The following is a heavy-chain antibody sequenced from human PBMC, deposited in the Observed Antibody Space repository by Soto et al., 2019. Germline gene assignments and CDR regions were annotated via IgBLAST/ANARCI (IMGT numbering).Heavy chain of an antibody. CDR2: IYPDDSDT. CDR3: ASLRSGYCTSTTCYSGS. Sequence: GESLKISCKHSGFNFPTFWIAWVRQMPGKGLEWMGTIYPDDSDTNYSPSFQGHVTISADKSISTAYLQWSSLKASDTAMYYCASLRSGYCTSTTCYSGSWGQGTLVTVSS. J-gene: IGHJ5*02. V-gene: IGHV5-51*01. CDR1: GFNFPTFW. D-gene: IGHD2-2*01.